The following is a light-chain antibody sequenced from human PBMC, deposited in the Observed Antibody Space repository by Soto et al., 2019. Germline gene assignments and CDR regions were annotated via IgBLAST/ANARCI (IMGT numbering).Light chain of an antibody. CDR1: QGISSA. V-gene: IGKV1-13*02. CDR3: QQFNSYPRT. J-gene: IGKJ1*01. Sequence: AIQLTQSTSSLSASVGDRVTITCRASQGISSALAWYQQKPGKAPKLLIYDASSLESGVPSRFSGSGSGTDFSLTISSLQPEDFATYYCQQFNSYPRTFGQGTKVEIK. CDR2: DAS.